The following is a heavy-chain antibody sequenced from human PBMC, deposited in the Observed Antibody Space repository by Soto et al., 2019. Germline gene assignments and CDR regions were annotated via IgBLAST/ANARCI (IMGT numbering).Heavy chain of an antibody. CDR2: INPNSGGT. CDR1: GYTFTGYY. Sequence: SVKVSCKASGYTFTGYYMHWVRQAPGQGLEWMGWINPNSGGTNYAQKFQGWVTMTRDTSISTAYMELSRLRSDDTAVYYCARGGXCSSXXCSTAEGYYYYMDVWGKGTTVTVSS. J-gene: IGHJ6*03. V-gene: IGHV1-2*04. D-gene: IGHD2-2*01. CDR3: ARGGXCSSXXCSTAEGYYYYMDV.